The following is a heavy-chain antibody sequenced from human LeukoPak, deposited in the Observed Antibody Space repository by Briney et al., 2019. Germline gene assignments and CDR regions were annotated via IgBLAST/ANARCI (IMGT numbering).Heavy chain of an antibody. CDR3: AKFDYGGNPFFDY. V-gene: IGHV3-23*01. J-gene: IGHJ4*02. D-gene: IGHD4-23*01. CDR2: ISGSGGST. Sequence: PGGSLRLSCAASGFSFNEYGMTWVRQAPGKGPEWVSAISGSGGSTYYADSVKGRFTISRDNSKNTLYLQMNSLRAEDTAVYYCAKFDYGGNPFFDYWGQGTLVTVSS. CDR1: GFSFNEYG.